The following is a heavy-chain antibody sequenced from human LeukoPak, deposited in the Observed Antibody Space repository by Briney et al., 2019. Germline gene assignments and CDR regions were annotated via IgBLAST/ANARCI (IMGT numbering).Heavy chain of an antibody. J-gene: IGHJ4*02. CDR1: GSTFSSYW. D-gene: IGHD6-13*01. Sequence: PGGSLRLSCAASGSTFSSYWMHWVRQAPGKGLVWVSRINTDGSSTTYADSVKGRFTISRDNAKNTLYLQMNSLRAEDTAVYYCASHILGYSSSWLGYWGQGTLVTVSS. CDR2: INTDGSST. CDR3: ASHILGYSSSWLGY. V-gene: IGHV3-74*01.